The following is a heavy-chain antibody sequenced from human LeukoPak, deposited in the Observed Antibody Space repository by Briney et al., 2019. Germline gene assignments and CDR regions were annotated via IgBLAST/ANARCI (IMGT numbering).Heavy chain of an antibody. J-gene: IGHJ4*02. V-gene: IGHV3-33*01. CDR1: GFTFSGYG. Sequence: GGSLRHSCAASGFTFSGYGMHWVRQAPGKGLEWVAVMWFDGSNIYYADSVKGRFTISRDNSKNTLYLQMNSLRAEDTAVYYCAREYSSSWLRFFDYWGQGTLVTVSS. CDR3: AREYSSSWLRFFDY. CDR2: MWFDGSNI. D-gene: IGHD6-6*01.